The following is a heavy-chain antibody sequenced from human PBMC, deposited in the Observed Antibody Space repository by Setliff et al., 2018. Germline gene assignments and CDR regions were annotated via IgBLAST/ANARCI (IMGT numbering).Heavy chain of an antibody. Sequence: SETLSLTCTVSGGSISSYYWSWIRQPPGKGLEWIGYIYYSGSTYYNPSLKSRFTISVDTSKNQFSLKLSSVTAADTAVYYCARQPEGGYYDSSGYYGMAPYYFDYWGQGTLVTVSS. V-gene: IGHV4-59*08. CDR2: IYYSGST. J-gene: IGHJ4*02. CDR1: GGSISSYY. D-gene: IGHD3-22*01. CDR3: ARQPEGGYYDSSGYYGMAPYYFDY.